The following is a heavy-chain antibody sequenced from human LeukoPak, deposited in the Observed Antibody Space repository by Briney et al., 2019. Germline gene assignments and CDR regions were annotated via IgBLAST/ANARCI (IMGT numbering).Heavy chain of an antibody. V-gene: IGHV3-30-3*01. J-gene: IGHJ4*02. D-gene: IGHD6-13*01. CDR3: AREGGIAAFDY. Sequence: PGGSLRLSCAASGFTFSSYAMHWVRQAPGKGLEWVAVISYDGSNKYYADSVKGRFTISRDNSKNTLYLQMNSLRAEDTAVYYCAREGGIAAFDYWGQGTLVTVSS. CDR2: ISYDGSNK. CDR1: GFTFSSYA.